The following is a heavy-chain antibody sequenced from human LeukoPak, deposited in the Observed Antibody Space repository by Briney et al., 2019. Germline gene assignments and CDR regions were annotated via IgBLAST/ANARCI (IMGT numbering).Heavy chain of an antibody. D-gene: IGHD4-17*01. CDR3: ASATVTPTSYYYYMDV. J-gene: IGHJ6*03. CDR1: GFTVSSNY. V-gene: IGHV3-53*01. CDR2: IYSGGST. Sequence: GGSLRLSCAASGFTVSSNYMSWVRQAPGKGLEWVLVIYSGGSTYYADSVKGRFTISRDNSKNTLYLQMNSLRAEDTAVYYCASATVTPTSYYYYMDVWGKGTTVTVSS.